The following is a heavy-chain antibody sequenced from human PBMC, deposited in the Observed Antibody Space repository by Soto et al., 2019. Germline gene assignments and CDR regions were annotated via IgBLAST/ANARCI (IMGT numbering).Heavy chain of an antibody. CDR2: IWYDGSNK. CDR3: ARVLGSSWTNDYYGMDV. CDR1: GFTFSSYG. J-gene: IGHJ6*02. V-gene: IGHV3-33*01. D-gene: IGHD6-13*01. Sequence: GGSLRLSCAASGFTFSSYGMHWVRQAPGKGLEWVAVIWYDGSNKYYADSVKGRFTISRDNSKNTLYLQMNSLRAEDTAVYYCARVLGSSWTNDYYGMDVWGQGTTVTVSS.